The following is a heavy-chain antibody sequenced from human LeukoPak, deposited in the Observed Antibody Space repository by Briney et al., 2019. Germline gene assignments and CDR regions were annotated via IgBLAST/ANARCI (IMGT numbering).Heavy chain of an antibody. J-gene: IGHJ4*02. Sequence: SETLSLTCTVSGGSITSYYWNWIRQPPGKGLEWIGYIHYNGGTNYNPFVKSRVTMSVDTSKNQFSLRLTSVTAADTAVYYCARVSRWAEAIDYWGQGTLVTVSS. CDR2: IHYNGGT. CDR3: ARVSRWAEAIDY. V-gene: IGHV4-59*01. D-gene: IGHD1-26*01. CDR1: GGSITSYY.